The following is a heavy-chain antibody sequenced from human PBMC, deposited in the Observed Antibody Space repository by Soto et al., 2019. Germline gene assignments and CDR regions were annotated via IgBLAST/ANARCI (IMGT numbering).Heavy chain of an antibody. CDR2: IYYSGTT. D-gene: IGHD3-22*01. J-gene: IGHJ1*01. CDR1: GGSISTGGYY. V-gene: IGHV4-31*03. Sequence: ASETLSLTCTVSGGSISTGGYYWSWIRQHPGKGLECIGYIYYSGTTYYNPSLKSRVTISVDTSKNQFSLKLSSVTAADTAVYYCATNGDYYDSSGPKYFPHWGRGTLVTV. CDR3: ATNGDYYDSSGPKYFPH.